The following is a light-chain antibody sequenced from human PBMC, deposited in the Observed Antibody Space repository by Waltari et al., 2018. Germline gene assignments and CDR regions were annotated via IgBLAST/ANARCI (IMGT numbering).Light chain of an antibody. CDR3: AAWDDSLNGWV. CDR1: SSNLGKNT. V-gene: IGLV1-44*01. Sequence: QSVLTQPPSASGTPGQRVSIPCSGRSSNLGKNTINWYQQVPGRAPNPLIYSNDQRPSGVPDRFSGSKSGTSGSLAISGLQSEDEADYYCAAWDDSLNGWVFGGGTKLTVL. CDR2: SND. J-gene: IGLJ3*02.